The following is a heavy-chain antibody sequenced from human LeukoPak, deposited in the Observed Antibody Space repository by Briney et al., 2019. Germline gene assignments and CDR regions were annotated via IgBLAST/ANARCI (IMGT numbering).Heavy chain of an antibody. J-gene: IGHJ6*02. CDR2: INHSGST. D-gene: IGHD1-26*01. Sequence: PSETLSLTCAVYGGSFSGYYWSWIRQPPGKGLEWIGEINHSGSTNYNPSLKSRVTISVDTSKNQFSLKLSSVTAADTAVYYCARYSPRVYYGMDVWGQGTTVTVSS. CDR1: GGSFSGYY. V-gene: IGHV4-34*01. CDR3: ARYSPRVYYGMDV.